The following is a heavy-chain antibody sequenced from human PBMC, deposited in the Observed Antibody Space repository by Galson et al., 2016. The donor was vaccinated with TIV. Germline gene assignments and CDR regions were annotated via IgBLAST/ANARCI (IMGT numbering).Heavy chain of an antibody. V-gene: IGHV1-8*02. J-gene: IGHJ6*02. CDR3: ARPPTAIEPYYFGMDV. Sequence: SVKVSCKASGYTFTSYDILWVRQAAGQGLEWMGWMNPRSGNTDYAQKFQGRVTMSMNTSISTAYMKMSSLRSEDTAVYYCARPPTAIEPYYFGMDVCGQGTTVTVSS. CDR1: GYTFTSYD. CDR2: MNPRSGNT. D-gene: IGHD1-1*01.